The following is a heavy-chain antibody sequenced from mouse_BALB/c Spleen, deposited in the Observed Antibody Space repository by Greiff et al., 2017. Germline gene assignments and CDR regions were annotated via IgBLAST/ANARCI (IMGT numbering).Heavy chain of an antibody. D-gene: IGHD2-3*01. Sequence: EVMLVESGGGLVQPGGSRKLSCAASGFTFSSFGMHWVRQAPEKGLEWVAYISSGSSTIYYADTVKGRFTISRDNPKNTLFLQMTSLRSEDTAMYYCARDGYYEAWFAYWGQGTLVTVSA. J-gene: IGHJ3*01. V-gene: IGHV5-17*02. CDR2: ISSGSSTI. CDR3: ARDGYYEAWFAY. CDR1: GFTFSSFG.